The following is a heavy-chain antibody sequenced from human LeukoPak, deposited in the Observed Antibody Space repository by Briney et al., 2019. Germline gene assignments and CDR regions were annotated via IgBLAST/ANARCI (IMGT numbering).Heavy chain of an antibody. CDR2: INPKTGAT. CDR1: GYTFTDYY. V-gene: IGHV1-2*02. Sequence: ASVKVSCKASGYTFTDYYIHWVRQAPGQGLEWVGWINPKTGATNYAQNFQGRVTMTRDTSINTAYMEMPRLRSDDAAVYYCARDGRGQGVNYDCWGQGALVTVPS. CDR3: ARDGRGQGVNYDC. J-gene: IGHJ4*02. D-gene: IGHD3-10*01.